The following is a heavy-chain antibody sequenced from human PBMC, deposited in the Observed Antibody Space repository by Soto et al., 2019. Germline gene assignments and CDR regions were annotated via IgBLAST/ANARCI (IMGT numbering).Heavy chain of an antibody. D-gene: IGHD2-2*01. CDR1: GFTFSNAW. CDR3: TTGSGYCSSTSCYPILYYYYYYGMDV. V-gene: IGHV3-15*01. J-gene: IGHJ6*02. CDR2: IKSKTDGGTT. Sequence: EVQLVESGGGLVKPGGSLRLSCAASGFTFSNAWMSWVRQAPGKGLEWVGRIKSKTDGGTTDYAAPVKGRFTISRDDSKNTLYLQMDSLKTEDTVAYYCTTGSGYCSSTSCYPILYYYYYYGMDVWGQGTTVTVSS.